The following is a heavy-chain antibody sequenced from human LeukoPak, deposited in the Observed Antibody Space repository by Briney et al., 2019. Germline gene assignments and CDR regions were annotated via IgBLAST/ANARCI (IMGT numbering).Heavy chain of an antibody. CDR1: GGTFSSYA. D-gene: IGHD6-19*01. Sequence: GSSVKVSCKALGGTFSSYAISWVRQAPGQGLEWMGGIIPIFGTANYAQKFQGRVTITTDESTSTAYMELSSLRSEDTAVYYCASTEQWLVSGLYYYYYIDVWGKGTTVTVSS. V-gene: IGHV1-69*05. J-gene: IGHJ6*03. CDR3: ASTEQWLVSGLYYYYYIDV. CDR2: IIPIFGTA.